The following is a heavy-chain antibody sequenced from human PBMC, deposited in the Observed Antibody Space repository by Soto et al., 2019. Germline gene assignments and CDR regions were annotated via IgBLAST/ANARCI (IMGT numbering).Heavy chain of an antibody. D-gene: IGHD3-3*01. V-gene: IGHV1-2*04. CDR2: INPNSGGT. J-gene: IGHJ4*02. Sequence: GASVKVSCKASGYTFTGYCMHWVRQAPGQGLEWMGWINPNSGGTNYAQKFQGWVTMTRDTSISTAYMELSRLRSEDTAVYYCARDSRIDFWSGYYTYWAQGTLVTVSS. CDR3: ARDSRIDFWSGYYTY. CDR1: GYTFTGYC.